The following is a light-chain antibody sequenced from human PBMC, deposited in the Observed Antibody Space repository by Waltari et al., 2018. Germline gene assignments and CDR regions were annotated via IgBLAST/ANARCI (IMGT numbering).Light chain of an antibody. CDR1: TSTFGSYAL. Sequence: QSALTQPASVSGSPGQSITISCTGTTSTFGSYALVSWYQQHPDKAPKLMVYEGTNRPPGSSTRFSGAKSGNTASLTISGLQAEDEADYYCCSYAGNTVWVFGGGTKLTVL. CDR3: CSYAGNTVWV. J-gene: IGLJ3*02. V-gene: IGLV2-23*01. CDR2: EGT.